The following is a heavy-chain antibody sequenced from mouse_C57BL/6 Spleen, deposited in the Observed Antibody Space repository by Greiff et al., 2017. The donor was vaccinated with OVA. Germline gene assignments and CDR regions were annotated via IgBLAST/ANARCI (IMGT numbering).Heavy chain of an antibody. D-gene: IGHD3-2*02. CDR1: GYTFTSYW. CDR2: IDPSDSYT. J-gene: IGHJ3*01. V-gene: IGHV1-59*01. Sequence: VQLQQPGAELVRPGTSVKLSCKASGYTFTSYWMHWVKQRPGQGFEWIGVIDPSDSYTNYNQKFKGKATLTVDTSSSTAYMQLSSLTSEDSAVYYCARKGSGYPFAYWGQGTLVTVSA. CDR3: ARKGSGYPFAY.